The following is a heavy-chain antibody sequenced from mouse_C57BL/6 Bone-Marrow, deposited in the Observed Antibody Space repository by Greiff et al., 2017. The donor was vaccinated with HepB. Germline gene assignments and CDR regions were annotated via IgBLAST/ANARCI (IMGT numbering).Heavy chain of an antibody. CDR2: IHPNSGST. CDR1: GYTFTSYW. V-gene: IGHV1-64*01. Sequence: QVQLKQPGAELVKPGASVKLSCKASGYTFTSYWMHWVKQRPGQGLEWIGMIHPNSGSTNYNEKFKSKATLTVDKSSSTAYMQLSSLTSEDSAVYYCARRITTVPLFAYWGQGTLVTVSA. CDR3: ARRITTVPLFAY. D-gene: IGHD1-1*01. J-gene: IGHJ3*01.